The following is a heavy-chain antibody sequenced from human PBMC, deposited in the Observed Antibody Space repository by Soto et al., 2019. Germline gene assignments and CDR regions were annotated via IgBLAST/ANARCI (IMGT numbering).Heavy chain of an antibody. CDR2: ISSSSSTI. D-gene: IGHD6-13*01. V-gene: IGHV3-48*02. CDR3: ARNADRIAEIGWFDP. J-gene: IGHJ5*01. Sequence: EVQLVESGGGLVQPGGSLRLSCAASGFTFSSYSMNWVRQAPGKELEWVSYISSSSSTIYYADSVKGRVTISRDNAKNSLYLQMKHLRDEDTDENYCARNADRIAEIGWFDPWGQGTLVNVA. CDR1: GFTFSSYS.